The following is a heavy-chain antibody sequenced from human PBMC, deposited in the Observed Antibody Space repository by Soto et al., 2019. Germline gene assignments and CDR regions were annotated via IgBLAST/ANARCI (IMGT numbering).Heavy chain of an antibody. Sequence: PGESLKISCKGSGYSFTSYWISWVRQMPGKGLEWMGRIDPSDSYTNYSPSYQGHVTISADKSISTAYLQWSSLKASDTAMYFFSRCLYDSTGYSAFYIRGQGTMVTVSS. V-gene: IGHV5-10-1*01. CDR1: GYSFTSYW. D-gene: IGHD3-22*01. J-gene: IGHJ3*02. CDR3: SRCLYDSTGYSAFYI. CDR2: IDPSDSYT.